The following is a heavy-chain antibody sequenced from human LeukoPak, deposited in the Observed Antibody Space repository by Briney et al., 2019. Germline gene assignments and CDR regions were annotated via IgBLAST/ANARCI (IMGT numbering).Heavy chain of an antibody. Sequence: SETLSLTCTVSGGSISSYYWSWIRQPAGKGLEWIGHIYTSESTNYNPSLKSRVTMSVDTSKNQLSLQLNSVTPEDTAVYYCARDDLQLVRRLGGSTEYYYYYYMDVWGKGTTVTVSS. CDR1: GGSISSYY. CDR3: ARDDLQLVRRLGGSTEYYYYYYMDV. D-gene: IGHD6-13*01. V-gene: IGHV4-4*07. J-gene: IGHJ6*03. CDR2: IYTSEST.